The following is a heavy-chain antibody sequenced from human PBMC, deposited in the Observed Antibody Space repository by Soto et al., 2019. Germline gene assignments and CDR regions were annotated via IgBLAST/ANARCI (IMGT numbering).Heavy chain of an antibody. CDR1: GFTLQNYA. D-gene: IGHD3-10*01. V-gene: IGHV3-23*01. CDR3: AKGKSTGDIDWFDP. Sequence: GGSLRRSCTASGFTLQNYAMAWVRQAPGKGLEWVSTLIGGHYGTAYSYSVKGRFTVSRDNSKNCLYLQMNSLGVEDTAMYFCAKGKSTGDIDWFDPWGQGSLVTVSS. J-gene: IGHJ5*02. CDR2: LIGGHYGT.